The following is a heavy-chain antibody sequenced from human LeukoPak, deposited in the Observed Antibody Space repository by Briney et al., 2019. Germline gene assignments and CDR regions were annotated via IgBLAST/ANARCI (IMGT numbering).Heavy chain of an antibody. Sequence: GGSLRLSCAASGFTFSIYAMSWVRQAPGKGLEWVSLIGDSGDNADYAGSVRGRFTVSRDNSKNTLYLQMSSLRAEDTAVYYCAKDPASWSQGYFDYWGQGTLVTVAS. D-gene: IGHD6-13*01. CDR1: GFTFSIYA. J-gene: IGHJ4*02. V-gene: IGHV3-23*01. CDR2: IGDSGDNA. CDR3: AKDPASWSQGYFDY.